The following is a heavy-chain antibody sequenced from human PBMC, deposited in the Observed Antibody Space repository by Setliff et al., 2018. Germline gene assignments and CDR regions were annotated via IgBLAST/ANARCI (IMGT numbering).Heavy chain of an antibody. J-gene: IGHJ4*02. CDR3: ARGYSGYDYLKPFDY. Sequence: SETLSLTCTVSGGSISSYYWNWIRQPPGKGLEWIGYIHYSGSPNYHPSLKSRVSTSVDTSQNQISLKLSPVTAADTAVYYCARGYSGYDYLKPFDYWGQGTLVTVSS. CDR2: IHYSGSP. D-gene: IGHD5-12*01. CDR1: GGSISSYY. V-gene: IGHV4-59*01.